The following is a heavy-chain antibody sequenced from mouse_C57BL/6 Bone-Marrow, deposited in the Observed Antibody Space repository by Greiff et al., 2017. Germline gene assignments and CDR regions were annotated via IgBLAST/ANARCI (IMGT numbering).Heavy chain of an antibody. CDR3: ARFGLGSDY. V-gene: IGHV1-50*01. J-gene: IGHJ2*01. Sequence: QVQLQQSGAELVKPGASVKLSCKASGYTFTSYWMQWVKQRPGQGLEWIGEIDPSDSYTNSNQKFKGKATLTVDTSSSTAYMQLSSLTSEDSAVYYCARFGLGSDYWGQGTTLTVSS. CDR1: GYTFTSYW. CDR2: IDPSDSYT. D-gene: IGHD3-3*01.